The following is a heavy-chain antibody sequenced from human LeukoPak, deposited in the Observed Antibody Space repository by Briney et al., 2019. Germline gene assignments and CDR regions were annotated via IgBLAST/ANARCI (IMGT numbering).Heavy chain of an antibody. CDR1: GFTFSSYA. J-gene: IGHJ4*02. V-gene: IGHV3-23*01. Sequence: GGSLRLSCAASGFTFSSYAMSWVRQAPGKGLEWVSGISGSGGSTYYADSVKGRFTISRDNSKNTLYPQMNSLRAEDTAVYYCAKDNGIVAPSIPLDYWGQGTLVTVSS. D-gene: IGHD5-12*01. CDR2: ISGSGGST. CDR3: AKDNGIVAPSIPLDY.